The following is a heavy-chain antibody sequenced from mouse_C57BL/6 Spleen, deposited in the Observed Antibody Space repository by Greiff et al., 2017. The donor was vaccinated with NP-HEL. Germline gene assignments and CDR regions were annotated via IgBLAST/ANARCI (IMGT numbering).Heavy chain of an antibody. J-gene: IGHJ1*03. CDR2: ISGGGGNT. CDR1: GFTFSSYT. D-gene: IGHD2-3*01. Sequence: EVQRVESGGGLVKPGGSLKLSCAASGFTFSSYTMSWVRQTPEKRLEWVATISGGGGNTSYADSVKGRFTISRDNAKNTLYLHMSSLRSEDTALYYCARDGYSPWYYDVWGTGTTVTVSS. V-gene: IGHV5-9*01. CDR3: ARDGYSPWYYDV.